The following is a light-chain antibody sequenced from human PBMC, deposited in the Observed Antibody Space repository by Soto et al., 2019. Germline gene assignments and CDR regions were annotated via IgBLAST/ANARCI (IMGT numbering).Light chain of an antibody. CDR1: QSIRYY. Sequence: GDRVTITCRASQSIRYYLAWYQQMPGKAPKLLIYGASSLQSGVPSRFSGSGSGTEFTLTISSLQPDDFATYFCQHHNSYSQTFGQGTKV. CDR3: QHHNSYSQT. J-gene: IGKJ1*01. V-gene: IGKV1-5*01. CDR2: GAS.